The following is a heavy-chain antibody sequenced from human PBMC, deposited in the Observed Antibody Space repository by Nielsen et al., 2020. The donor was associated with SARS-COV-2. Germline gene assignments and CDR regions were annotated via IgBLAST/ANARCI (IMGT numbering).Heavy chain of an antibody. CDR2: IYYSGST. V-gene: IGHV4-39*01. J-gene: IGHJ5*02. CDR1: GGSISSSSYY. Sequence: SETLSLTCTVSGGSISSSSYYWGWIRQPPGKGLEWIGSIYYSGSTYYNPSLKSRVTISVDTSKNQFSLKLSSVTAADTAVYYCARQGIQMGWFDPWGQGTLVTVSS. CDR3: ARQGIQMGWFDP. D-gene: IGHD5-24*01.